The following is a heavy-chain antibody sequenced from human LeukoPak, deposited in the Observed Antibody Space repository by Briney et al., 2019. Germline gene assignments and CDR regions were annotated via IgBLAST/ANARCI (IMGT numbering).Heavy chain of an antibody. Sequence: AGGSLRLSCAASGFTFDDYAMHWVRQAPGKGLEWVSLISGDGGSTYYADSVKGRFTISRDNSENSLYLQMNSLRTEDTALYYCAKDSTDYDFWSGLDYWGQGTLVTVSS. CDR1: GFTFDDYA. CDR2: ISGDGGST. J-gene: IGHJ4*02. D-gene: IGHD3-3*01. V-gene: IGHV3-43*02. CDR3: AKDSTDYDFWSGLDY.